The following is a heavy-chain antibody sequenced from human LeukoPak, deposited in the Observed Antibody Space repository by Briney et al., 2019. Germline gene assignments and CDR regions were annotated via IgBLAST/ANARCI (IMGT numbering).Heavy chain of an antibody. J-gene: IGHJ4*02. CDR3: ARDGYYYDSSGYYEKMYYFDY. Sequence: PSETLSLTCTVSGASISSYYWSWIRQPAGKGLEWTGRTYTSGTINYNPSLKSRVTMSVDTSKNQFSLKLSSVTAADKAVYYCARDGYYYDSSGYYEKMYYFDYWGQGTLVTVSS. CDR2: TYTSGTI. V-gene: IGHV4-4*07. CDR1: GASISSYY. D-gene: IGHD3-22*01.